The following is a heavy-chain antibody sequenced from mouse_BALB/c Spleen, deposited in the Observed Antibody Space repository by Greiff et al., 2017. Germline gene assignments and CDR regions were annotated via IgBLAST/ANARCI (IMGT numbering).Heavy chain of an antibody. J-gene: IGHJ3*01. V-gene: IGHV5-6-5*01. CDR2: ISSGGST. D-gene: IGHD1-1*01. CDR3: ERGRDYGSSSFAY. CDR1: GFTFSSYA. Sequence: EVQVVQSGGGLVKPGGSLTLSCAASGFTFSSYAMSWVRQTPEKRLEWVASISSGGSTYYPDSVKGRFTISRDNARNILYLQMSSLRSEDTAMYYCERGRDYGSSSFAYWGQGTLVTVSA.